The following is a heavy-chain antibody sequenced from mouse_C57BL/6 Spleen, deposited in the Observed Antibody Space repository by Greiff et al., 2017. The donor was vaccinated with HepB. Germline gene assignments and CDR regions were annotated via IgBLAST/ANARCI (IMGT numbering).Heavy chain of an antibody. Sequence: DVKLVESGGGLVKPGGSLKLSCAASGFTFSSYAMSWVRQTPEKRLEWVATISDGGSYTYYPDNVKGRFTISRDNAKNNLYLQMSHLKSEDTAMYYCARGYGNSLAYWGQGTLVTVSA. V-gene: IGHV5-4*03. J-gene: IGHJ3*01. D-gene: IGHD1-1*01. CDR2: ISDGGSYT. CDR1: GFTFSSYA. CDR3: ARGYGNSLAY.